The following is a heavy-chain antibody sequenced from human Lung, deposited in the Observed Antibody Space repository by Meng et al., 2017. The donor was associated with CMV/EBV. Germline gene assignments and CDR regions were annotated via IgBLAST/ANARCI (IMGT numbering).Heavy chain of an antibody. CDR1: SSPFSCYA. CDR2: IIPLLVTA. J-gene: IGHJ4*02. D-gene: IGHD2-15*01. V-gene: IGHV1-69*01. Sequence: SSKTSSSPFSCYALPSVRRAPGPGLVCVGGIIPLLVTASYAQNFQGSVSIIPDESTRTAYMELSSLRSEDTAVYYCARGPSCASPLQWGQGTLVTVSS. CDR3: ARGPSCASPLQ.